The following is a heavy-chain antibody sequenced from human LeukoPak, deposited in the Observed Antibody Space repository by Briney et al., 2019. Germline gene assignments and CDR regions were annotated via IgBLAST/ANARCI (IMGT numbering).Heavy chain of an antibody. CDR2: ISSSGSTI. CDR3: ARGSGYYGSGSSDDAFDI. CDR1: GFTFSDYY. D-gene: IGHD3-10*01. V-gene: IGHV3-11*01. J-gene: IGHJ3*02. Sequence: GGSLRLSCAASGFTFSDYYMSWIRQAPGKGLEWVSYISSSGSTIYYADSVKGRFTISRDNAKNSLYLQMNSLRAEDTTVYYCARGSGYYGSGSSDDAFDIWGQGTMVTVSS.